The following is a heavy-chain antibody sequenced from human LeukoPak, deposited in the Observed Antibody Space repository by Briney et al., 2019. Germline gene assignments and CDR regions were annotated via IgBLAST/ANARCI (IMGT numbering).Heavy chain of an antibody. CDR1: GGSISSRSYT. CDR3: ARNYYDGTGDFY. V-gene: IGHV4-39*01. CDR2: LYDSGTT. D-gene: IGHD3-22*01. J-gene: IGHJ4*02. Sequence: SETLSLTCTVSGGSISSRSYTWVWIRQPPGKGLEWIGTLYDSGTTYYNPSLKSRLTISVDTSKNQFSLNLSSVTAADTAVYCCARNYYDGTGDFYWGQGTLVTVSS.